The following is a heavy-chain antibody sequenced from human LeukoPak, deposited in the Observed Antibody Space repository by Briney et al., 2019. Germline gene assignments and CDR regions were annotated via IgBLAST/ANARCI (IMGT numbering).Heavy chain of an antibody. Sequence: GGSLRLSCAASGFTFSSYAMSWVRQAPGKGLEWVSAISGSGGSTYYADSVKGRFTISRDNSKNTLYLQMNSLRAEDTAVYYCARDRLHYGEYEKTFDYWGQGTLVSVSS. D-gene: IGHD4-17*01. J-gene: IGHJ4*02. V-gene: IGHV3-23*01. CDR3: ARDRLHYGEYEKTFDY. CDR2: ISGSGGST. CDR1: GFTFSSYA.